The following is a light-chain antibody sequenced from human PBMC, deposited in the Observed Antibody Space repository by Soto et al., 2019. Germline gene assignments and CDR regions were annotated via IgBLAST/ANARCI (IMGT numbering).Light chain of an antibody. J-gene: IGKJ2*01. Sequence: EIVMTQSPVTLSVSPGERATLSCRASQSVGSNLAWYQQKPGQAPRRLLYGASSRATVIPGRFSGSGSGTEFTLTITRLLSEDFAVYYCQKHNYWRSFGQGTKLEF. CDR2: GAS. CDR1: QSVGSN. V-gene: IGKV3-15*01. CDR3: QKHNYWRS.